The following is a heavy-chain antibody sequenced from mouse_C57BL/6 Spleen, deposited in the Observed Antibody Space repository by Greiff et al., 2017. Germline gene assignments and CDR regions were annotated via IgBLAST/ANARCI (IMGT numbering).Heavy chain of an antibody. J-gene: IGHJ3*01. Sequence: EVKLEESGPGLVKPSQSLSLTCSVTGYSITSGYYWNWIRQFPGNKLEWMGYISYDGSNNYNPSLKNRISITRDTSKNQFFLKLNSVTTEDTATYYCASSDYYDYDAWFAYGGQGTLVTVSA. D-gene: IGHD2-4*01. CDR3: ASSDYYDYDAWFAY. V-gene: IGHV3-6*01. CDR2: ISYDGSN. CDR1: GYSITSGYY.